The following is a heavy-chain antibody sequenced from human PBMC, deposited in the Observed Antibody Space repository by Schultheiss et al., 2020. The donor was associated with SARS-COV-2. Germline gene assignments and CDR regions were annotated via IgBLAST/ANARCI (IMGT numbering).Heavy chain of an antibody. V-gene: IGHV3-64*04. Sequence: GSLRLSCAASGFTFSSYAMSWVRQAPGKGLEYVSAISSNGGSTYYADSVKGRFTISRDNAKNSLYLQMNSLRAEDTAIYYCVKTRVPIYCMDVWGSGTTVTVSS. D-gene: IGHD2-2*01. CDR2: ISSNGGST. CDR3: VKTRVPIYCMDV. J-gene: IGHJ6*03. CDR1: GFTFSSYA.